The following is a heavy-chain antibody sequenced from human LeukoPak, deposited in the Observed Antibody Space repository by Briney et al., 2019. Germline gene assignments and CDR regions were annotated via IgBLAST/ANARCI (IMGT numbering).Heavy chain of an antibody. CDR3: ARSLENSHYYYGMDV. D-gene: IGHD1/OR15-1a*01. CDR1: GGTFSSYA. V-gene: IGHV1-69*13. Sequence: AASVKVSCKASGGTFSSYAISWVRQAPGQGLEWMGGIIPIFGTANYAQKFQGRVTITADESTSTAYMELSSLRSEDTAVYYCARSLENSHYYYGMDVWGQGTTVTVSS. J-gene: IGHJ6*02. CDR2: IIPIFGTA.